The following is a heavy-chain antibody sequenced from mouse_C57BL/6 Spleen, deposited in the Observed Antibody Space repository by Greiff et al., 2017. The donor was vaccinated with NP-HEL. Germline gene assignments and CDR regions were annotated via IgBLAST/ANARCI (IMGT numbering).Heavy chain of an antibody. CDR3: ARDSNYDYAMDY. D-gene: IGHD2-5*01. Sequence: EVQRVESGGGLVKPGGSLKLSCAASGFTFSSYAMSWVRQTPEERLEWVATISAGGSYTYYPDNVKGRFTISRDNAKNNLYLQMSHLKSEDTAMYYCARDSNYDYAMDYWGQGTSVTVSS. J-gene: IGHJ4*01. V-gene: IGHV5-4*01. CDR2: ISAGGSYT. CDR1: GFTFSSYA.